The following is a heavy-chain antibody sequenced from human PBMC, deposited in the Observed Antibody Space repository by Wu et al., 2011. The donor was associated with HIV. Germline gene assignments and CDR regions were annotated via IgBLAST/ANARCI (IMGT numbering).Heavy chain of an antibody. CDR1: GYTFTGYY. Sequence: QVQLVQSGAEVRNPGASVKVSCKASGYTFTGYYIHWVRQAPGQGLEWMGWINPDSGGTNYAQKFQGRVTMTRDTSITTAYMELSRLRSDDTAVYYCARGTDSHYLYYYGLDVWGQGTTVTVSS. CDR3: ARGTDSHYLYYYGLDV. D-gene: IGHD3-22*01. J-gene: IGHJ6*02. V-gene: IGHV1-2*02. CDR2: INPDSGGT.